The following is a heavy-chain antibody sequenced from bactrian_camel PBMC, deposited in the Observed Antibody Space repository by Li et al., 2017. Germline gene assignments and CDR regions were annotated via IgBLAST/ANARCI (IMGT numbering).Heavy chain of an antibody. CDR2: INSAGGST. CDR3: AKDLSPSVGGWNLDY. CDR1: GFTFSSWW. V-gene: IGHV3S1*01. D-gene: IGHD6*01. Sequence: LRLSCAASGFTFSSWWMYWVRQAPGKGLEWVSTINSAGGSTYYADSVKGRFTISRDNAKRTLYLDLLLLRTEDTAMYYCAKDLSPSVGGWNLDYWGQGTQVTVS. J-gene: IGHJ4*01.